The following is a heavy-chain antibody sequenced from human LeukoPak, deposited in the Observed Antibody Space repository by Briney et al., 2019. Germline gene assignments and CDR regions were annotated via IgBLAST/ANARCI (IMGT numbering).Heavy chain of an antibody. CDR3: ARRRDFIDF. V-gene: IGHV3-11*01. CDR1: GFTLSDYY. J-gene: IGHJ4*02. D-gene: IGHD3/OR15-3a*01. Sequence: PGGSLRLSCAASGFTLSDYYMSWIRQAPGKGLEWVSYSSSSGSTMYYADSVKGRFAISRDNAKNSLYPQMNSLRADDTAVYYCARRRDFIDFWGQGTLVTVSS. CDR2: SSSSGSTM.